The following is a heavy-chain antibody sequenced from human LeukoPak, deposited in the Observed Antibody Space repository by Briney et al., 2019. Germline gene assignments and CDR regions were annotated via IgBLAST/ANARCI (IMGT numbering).Heavy chain of an antibody. CDR2: ISYDGSNK. CDR1: GFTFSSYA. D-gene: IGHD1-26*01. J-gene: IGHJ4*02. CDR3: ASSVGAPFDY. Sequence: GGSLRLSCAASGFTFSSYAMHWVRQAPGKGLEWVAVISYDGSNKYYADSVKGRFTISRDNSKNTLCLQMNSLRAEDTAVYYCASSVGAPFDYWGQGTLVTVPS. V-gene: IGHV3-30*01.